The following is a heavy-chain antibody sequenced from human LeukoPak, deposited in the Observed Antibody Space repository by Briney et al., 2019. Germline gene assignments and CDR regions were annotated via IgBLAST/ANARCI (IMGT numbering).Heavy chain of an antibody. Sequence: PSETLSLTCTVSGGSISSSSYYWGWIRQPPGKGLEWIGSIYYSGSTYYNPSLKSRVTISVDTSKNQFSLKLGSVTAADTAVYYCARRVTRGHYDFWSGYTTGWLDPWGQGTLVTVSS. V-gene: IGHV4-39*01. D-gene: IGHD3-3*01. CDR3: ARRVTRGHYDFWSGYTTGWLDP. CDR2: IYYSGST. J-gene: IGHJ5*02. CDR1: GGSISSSSYY.